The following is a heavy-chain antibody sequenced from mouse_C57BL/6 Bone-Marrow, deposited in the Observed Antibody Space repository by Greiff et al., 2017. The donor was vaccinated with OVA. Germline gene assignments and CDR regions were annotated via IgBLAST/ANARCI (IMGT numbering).Heavy chain of an antibody. CDR3: ARAYDYDSFDY. V-gene: IGHV7-1*01. D-gene: IGHD2-4*01. Sequence: EVKLMESGGGLVQSGRSLRLSCATSGFTFSDFYMEWVRQAPGKGLEWIAASRNKANDYTTEYSASVKGRFIVSRDTSQSILYLQMNALRAEDTAIYYCARAYDYDSFDYWGQGTTLTVSS. CDR2: SRNKANDYTT. CDR1: GFTFSDFY. J-gene: IGHJ2*01.